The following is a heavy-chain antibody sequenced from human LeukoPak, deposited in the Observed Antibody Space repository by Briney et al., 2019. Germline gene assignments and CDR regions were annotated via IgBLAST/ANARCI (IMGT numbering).Heavy chain of an antibody. J-gene: IGHJ6*04. CDR2: IHSSEGT. D-gene: IGHD4-17*01. CDR3: ARHVYGEGMVV. Sequence: SETLSLTCTVSGGSLNGYYWGWIRQPPGKGLECIGYIHSSEGTAHNASLKSRLTISLDTSKHQFSLTLSSVTAADTAVYYCARHVYGEGMVVWGKGTTVTVSS. V-gene: IGHV4-59*08. CDR1: GGSLNGYY.